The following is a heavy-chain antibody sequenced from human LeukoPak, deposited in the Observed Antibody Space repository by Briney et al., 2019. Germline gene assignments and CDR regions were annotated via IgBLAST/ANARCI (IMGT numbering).Heavy chain of an antibody. Sequence: ASVKVPCKASGSTFTGYYMHWVRQAPGQGLEWMGWINPNSGGTNYAQKFQGRVTMTRDTSISTAYMELSRLRSDDTAVYYCARADCSSTSCYFDYYYMDVWGKGTTVTVSS. J-gene: IGHJ6*03. D-gene: IGHD2-2*01. CDR2: INPNSGGT. CDR3: ARADCSSTSCYFDYYYMDV. CDR1: GSTFTGYY. V-gene: IGHV1-2*02.